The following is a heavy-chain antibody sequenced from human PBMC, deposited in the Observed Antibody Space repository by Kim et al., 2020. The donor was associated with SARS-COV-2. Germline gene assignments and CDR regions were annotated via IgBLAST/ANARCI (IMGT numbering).Heavy chain of an antibody. Sequence: PKGQVPISVDTSKNQFSLKLSSVTAADTAVYYCARQGYYYDSSEGAAFDIWGQGTMVTVSS. D-gene: IGHD3-22*01. V-gene: IGHV4-59*08. J-gene: IGHJ3*02. CDR3: ARQGYYYDSSEGAAFDI.